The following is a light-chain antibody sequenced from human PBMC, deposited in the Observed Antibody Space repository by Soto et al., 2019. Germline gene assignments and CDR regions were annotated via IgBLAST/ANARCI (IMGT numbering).Light chain of an antibody. CDR3: QQYGSSGT. Sequence: EIVLTQSPCTLSLSPGERATLSCRASQSVSNNYLAWYQQKPGQAPRLLIYGASNRATGIPDRSSGSGSGTDFTLTIRRLEPADFAVYYCQQYGSSGTFGQGTKVAIK. CDR1: QSVSNNY. J-gene: IGKJ1*01. CDR2: GAS. V-gene: IGKV3-20*01.